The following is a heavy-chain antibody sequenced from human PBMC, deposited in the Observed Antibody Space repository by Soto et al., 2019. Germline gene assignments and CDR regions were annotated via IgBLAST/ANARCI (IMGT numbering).Heavy chain of an antibody. J-gene: IGHJ4*02. CDR2: IYYSGST. D-gene: IGHD1-1*01. Sequence: SETLSLTCTVSGGSVSSGSYYWSWIRQPPGKGLEWIGYIYYSGSTNYNPSLKSRVTISVDTSKNQFSLKLSSVTAADTAVYYCARGLLETYYFDYWGQGTLVTVSS. CDR1: GGSVSSGSYY. V-gene: IGHV4-61*01. CDR3: ARGLLETYYFDY.